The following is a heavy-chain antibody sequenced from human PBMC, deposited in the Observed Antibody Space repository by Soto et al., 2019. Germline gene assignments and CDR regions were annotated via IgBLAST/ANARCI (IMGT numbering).Heavy chain of an antibody. J-gene: IGHJ6*03. CDR2: ISSCSSTI. Sequence: GGSLRLSCAASGFTFSSYSMNWVRQAPEKGLEWVSYISSCSSTIYYADSVKGRFTISRDNAKNSLYLQMNSLRAEDTAVYYCARAMYYDFWSGYSTFVERRIDYMDVWGKGTTVTVSS. CDR3: ARAMYYDFWSGYSTFVERRIDYMDV. D-gene: IGHD3-3*01. CDR1: GFTFSSYS. V-gene: IGHV3-48*01.